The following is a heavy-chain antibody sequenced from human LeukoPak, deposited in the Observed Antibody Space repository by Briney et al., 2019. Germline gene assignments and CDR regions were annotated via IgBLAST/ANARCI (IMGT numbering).Heavy chain of an antibody. V-gene: IGHV1-69*13. J-gene: IGHJ6*02. CDR1: GGTFSSYA. CDR3: ANSGYDSDYYYYYGMDV. CDR2: IIPIFGTA. Sequence: SVKVSCKASGGTFSSYAISWVRQAPGQGLEWMGGIIPIFGTANYAQKSQGRVTITADESTSTAYMELSSLRSEDTAVYYCANSGYDSDYYYYYGMDVWGQGTTVTVSS. D-gene: IGHD5-12*01.